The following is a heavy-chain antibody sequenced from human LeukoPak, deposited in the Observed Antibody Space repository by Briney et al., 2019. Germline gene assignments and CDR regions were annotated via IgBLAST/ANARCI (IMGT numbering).Heavy chain of an antibody. D-gene: IGHD3-10*01. J-gene: IGHJ3*02. CDR3: ARLTIRRAFDI. V-gene: IGHV4-30-4*02. CDR1: GGSISSGDYY. Sequence: SETLSLTCTVSGGSISSGDYYWSWIRQPPGKGLEWIGYIYCSGSTYYNPSLKSRVTISVDTSKNQFSLKLSSVTAADTAVYYCARLTIRRAFDIWGQGTMVTVSS. CDR2: IYCSGST.